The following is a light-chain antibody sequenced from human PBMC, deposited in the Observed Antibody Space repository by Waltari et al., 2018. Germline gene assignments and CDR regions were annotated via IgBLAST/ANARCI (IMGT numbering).Light chain of an antibody. CDR2: EVS. Sequence: QSALTQPASVSGSPGQSITISCSGTESDVGAYDFVPWYQQHPGKAPPLIIYEVSNRPSGISNRFSASKSGNTASLTISGLQAEDEADYYCSSYTTSSAPGVFGTGTRVTVL. J-gene: IGLJ1*01. V-gene: IGLV2-14*01. CDR1: ESDVGAYDF. CDR3: SSYTTSSAPGV.